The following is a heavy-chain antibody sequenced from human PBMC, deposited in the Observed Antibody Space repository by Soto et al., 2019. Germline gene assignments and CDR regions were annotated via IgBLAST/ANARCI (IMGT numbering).Heavy chain of an antibody. J-gene: IGHJ5*02. CDR3: ATQEVGGSYVYTFDP. D-gene: IGHD1-26*01. CDR2: IYYSGST. V-gene: IGHV4-39*02. Sequence: QLQLQESGPGVVKPSETLSLTCTVSGGSISSSSYYWGWIRQPPGKGLEWIGSIYYSGSTYYNPSLKSRVTISVDTSKNHFSLKLSSVTAADTAVYYCATQEVGGSYVYTFDPWGQGTLVTVSS. CDR1: GGSISSSSYY.